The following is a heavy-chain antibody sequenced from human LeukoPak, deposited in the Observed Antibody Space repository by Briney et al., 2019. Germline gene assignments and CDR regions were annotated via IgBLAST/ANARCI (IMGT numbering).Heavy chain of an antibody. V-gene: IGHV4-59*08. J-gene: IGHJ6*02. Sequence: PSETLSLTCTVSGGSISSYYWSWIRQPPGKGLEWIGYIYYSGSTNYNPSLKSRVTISVDTSKNQFSLKLSSVTAADTAVYYCARLGQWLDYYYYYGMDVWGQGTTVTVSS. D-gene: IGHD6-19*01. CDR3: ARLGQWLDYYYYYGMDV. CDR2: IYYSGST. CDR1: GGSISSYY.